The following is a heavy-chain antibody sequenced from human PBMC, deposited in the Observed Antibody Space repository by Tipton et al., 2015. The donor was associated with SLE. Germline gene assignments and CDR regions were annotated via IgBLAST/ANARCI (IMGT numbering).Heavy chain of an antibody. CDR1: GGSISSGSYY. CDR3: ARGATSGSPRAFDI. V-gene: IGHV4-61*09. Sequence: TLSLTCTVSGGSISSGSYYWSWIRQPAGKGLEWVWHIYTSGSTNYTPSLKSRVTISVDTSKNQFSLKLSSVTAADTAVYYCARGATSGSPRAFDIWGQGTMVTVSS. D-gene: IGHD1-26*01. CDR2: IYTSGST. J-gene: IGHJ3*02.